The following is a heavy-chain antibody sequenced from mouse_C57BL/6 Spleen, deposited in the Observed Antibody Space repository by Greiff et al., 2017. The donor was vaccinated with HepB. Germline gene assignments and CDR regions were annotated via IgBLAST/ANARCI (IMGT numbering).Heavy chain of an antibody. CDR3: ARYAGPFDY. Sequence: EVMLVESGGGLVQPGGSLSLSCAASGFTFTDYYMSWVRQPPGKALEWLGFIRNKANGYTTEYSASVKGRFTISRDNSQSILYLQMNALRAEDSATYYCARYAGPFDYWGQGTTLTVSS. V-gene: IGHV7-3*01. CDR2: IRNKANGYTT. D-gene: IGHD3-3*01. CDR1: GFTFTDYY. J-gene: IGHJ2*01.